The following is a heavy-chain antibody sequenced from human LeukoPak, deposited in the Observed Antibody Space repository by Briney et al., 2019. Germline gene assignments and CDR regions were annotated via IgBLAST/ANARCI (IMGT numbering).Heavy chain of an antibody. CDR1: GGTFNSYS. Sequence: ASVKVSCTTSGGTFNSYSLSWLRQAPGQRLEWLGGVIPILNVANYSQTFQDRVTVTADTSTSVAYMELISLKPDDTAVYYCARGAPKYYFGSESRYYFFDHWGQGTLVTVSS. V-gene: IGHV1-69*10. CDR2: VIPILNVA. CDR3: ARGAPKYYFGSESRYYFFDH. D-gene: IGHD3-10*01. J-gene: IGHJ4*02.